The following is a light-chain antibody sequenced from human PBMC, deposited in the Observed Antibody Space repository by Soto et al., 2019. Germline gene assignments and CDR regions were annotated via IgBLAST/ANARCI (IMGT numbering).Light chain of an antibody. CDR2: GAS. Sequence: ESMLTQSPATLSLSPGEGATLSCRASQSVRSKYLTWYQQKPGQAPRLLIYGASLRATGVPDRFSGSGSGTDFTLTISRLEPEDVAVYYCQQFGDSPPAFTFGQGTKLEI. CDR1: QSVRSKY. V-gene: IGKV3-20*01. CDR3: QQFGDSPPAFT. J-gene: IGKJ2*01.